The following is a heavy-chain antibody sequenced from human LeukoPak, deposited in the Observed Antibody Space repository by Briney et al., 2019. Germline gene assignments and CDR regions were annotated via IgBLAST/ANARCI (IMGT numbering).Heavy chain of an antibody. Sequence: GGSLRLSCAASGFTVSSNYMSWVRQAPGKGLEWVSVIYSGGSTYYADSVKGRFTISRDNSKNTLYLQMNSLRAEDTAVFYCSTPLLWFGELSTDYWGQGTLVTVSS. J-gene: IGHJ4*02. CDR3: STPLLWFGELSTDY. V-gene: IGHV3-66*01. CDR2: IYSGGST. CDR1: GFTVSSNY. D-gene: IGHD3-10*01.